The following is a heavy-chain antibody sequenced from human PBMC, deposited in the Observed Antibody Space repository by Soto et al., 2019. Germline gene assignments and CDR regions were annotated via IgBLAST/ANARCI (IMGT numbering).Heavy chain of an antibody. D-gene: IGHD6-19*01. J-gene: IGHJ3*01. Sequence: RLSCAASGFTFDDHGMTWVRQAPGKGLEWVSGITWNGATTGYADSVKGRFTISRDNAKNSLYLQMNSLRVEDTALYYCARDGGVVVAVDAFDVWGQGTMVTVSS. V-gene: IGHV3-20*04. CDR2: ITWNGATT. CDR3: ARDGGVVVAVDAFDV. CDR1: GFTFDDHG.